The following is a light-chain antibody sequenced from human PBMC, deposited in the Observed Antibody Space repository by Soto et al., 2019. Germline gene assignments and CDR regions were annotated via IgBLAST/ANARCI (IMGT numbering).Light chain of an antibody. CDR2: DNN. Sequence: QSVLTQPPSVSAAPGHKVTISCSGSSSNIGHNYVSCYQQLPGTAPKLLIYDNNKRPSGIPDRFSGSKSGTSATLGITGLQTGDEDDYYYGTWESSLSGGVFGGWTKLTVL. J-gene: IGLJ2*01. V-gene: IGLV1-51*01. CDR1: SSNIGHNY. CDR3: GTWESSLSGGV.